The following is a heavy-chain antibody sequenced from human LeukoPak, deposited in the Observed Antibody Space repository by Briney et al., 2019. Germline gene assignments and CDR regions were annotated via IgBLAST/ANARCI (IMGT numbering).Heavy chain of an antibody. Sequence: PGGSLRLSCAASGFNFGYYGMHWVRQAPGKGLEWVAIMSHDSSDEFYADSVKGRFTISRDNSRNTLYLQMNTLRPDDTALYYCARERHFDWLFGFGPWGQETVVTVSS. D-gene: IGHD3-9*01. V-gene: IGHV3-30*03. J-gene: IGHJ5*02. CDR1: GFNFGYYG. CDR2: MSHDSSDE. CDR3: ARERHFDWLFGFGP.